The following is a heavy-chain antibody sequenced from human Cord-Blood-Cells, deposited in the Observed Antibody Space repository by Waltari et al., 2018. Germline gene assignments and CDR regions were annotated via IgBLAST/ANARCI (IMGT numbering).Heavy chain of an antibody. J-gene: IGHJ4*02. CDR3: ASMEPFDY. V-gene: IGHV3-53*01. Sequence: EVQLVESGGGLIQPGGSLRLSCAACGFTVTRHYMSWVRQAPGKGLEWVSVTYSGGSTYYADSVKGRFTISRDNSKNTLYLQMNSLRAEDTAVYYCASMEPFDYWGQGTLVTVSS. D-gene: IGHD1-1*01. CDR1: GFTVTRHY. CDR2: TYSGGST.